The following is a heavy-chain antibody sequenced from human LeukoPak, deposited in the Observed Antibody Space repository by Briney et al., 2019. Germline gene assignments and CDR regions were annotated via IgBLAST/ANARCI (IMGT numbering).Heavy chain of an antibody. CDR1: GFTFNSYW. CDR3: ARERRNNYGYYFDY. J-gene: IGHJ4*02. CDR2: IKEDGSEK. Sequence: PGGSLRLSCAGSGFTFNSYWMSWVRQAPGKGLEWVANIKEDGSEKSYVDSVKGRFTISRDNAKNSLYLQMNSLRAEDTAVYYCARERRNNYGYYFDYWGQGTLVTVSS. V-gene: IGHV3-7*04. D-gene: IGHD5-18*01.